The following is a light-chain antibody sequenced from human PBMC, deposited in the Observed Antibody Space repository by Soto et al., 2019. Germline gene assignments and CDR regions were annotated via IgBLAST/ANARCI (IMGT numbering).Light chain of an antibody. CDR3: QQYQSYPWT. J-gene: IGKJ1*01. CDR2: DAS. V-gene: IGKV1-5*01. Sequence: DIQMTHSTSTLSASVGDRVTITCRASQTISSWLAWYQQKPGRAPKLLIHDASSSESGVPSRFSGSGSGTEFTLTINSLQPDDSATYYCQQYQSYPWTFGQGTKVDNK. CDR1: QTISSW.